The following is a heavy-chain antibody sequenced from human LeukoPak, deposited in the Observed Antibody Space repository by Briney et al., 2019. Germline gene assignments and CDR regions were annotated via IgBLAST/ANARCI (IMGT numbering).Heavy chain of an antibody. CDR2: IRSGGGYT. J-gene: IGHJ6*03. CDR1: GFTFSSYA. Sequence: PGGSLRLSCAASGFTFSSYAMSWVRQAPGKGLEWVSTIRSGGGYTYYADSVKGRFTISRDNSKNTLYLQMNSLRAEDTAVYNCAKSLYYYYYMDVWGNGTTVTVSS. CDR3: AKSLYYYYYMDV. V-gene: IGHV3-23*01.